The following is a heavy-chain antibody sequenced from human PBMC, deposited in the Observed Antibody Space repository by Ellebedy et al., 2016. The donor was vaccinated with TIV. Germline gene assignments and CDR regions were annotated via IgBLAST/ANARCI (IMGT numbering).Heavy chain of an antibody. CDR2: ISAYSGNT. D-gene: IGHD5-12*01. CDR3: ARATWGYDYLHY. Sequence: ASVKVSCXASGYTFTNYGVSWVRQAPGQGLEWMGWISAYSGNTNYGQKLQGRVTMTTDTSTSTAYMELRSLRSEDTAVYYCARATWGYDYLHYWGQGTLVTVSS. J-gene: IGHJ4*02. CDR1: GYTFTNYG. V-gene: IGHV1-18*01.